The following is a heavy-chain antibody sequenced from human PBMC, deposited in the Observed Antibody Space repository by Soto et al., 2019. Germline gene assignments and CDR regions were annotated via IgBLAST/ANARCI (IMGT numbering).Heavy chain of an antibody. CDR3: AKRKQQLAYYFDY. V-gene: IGHV3-23*01. Sequence: HPAGCLRLSSAASRVTFSSYAMSWVRQAPGKGLEWVSSISGGGNDAYYADSVKGRFTISRDNSKNTLYLQMNSLRAEDTAVYYCAKRKQQLAYYFDYWGQGTLVTVSS. CDR2: ISGGGNDA. CDR1: RVTFSSYA. J-gene: IGHJ4*02. D-gene: IGHD6-13*01.